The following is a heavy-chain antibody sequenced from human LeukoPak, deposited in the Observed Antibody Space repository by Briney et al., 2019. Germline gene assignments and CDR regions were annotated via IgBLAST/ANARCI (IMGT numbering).Heavy chain of an antibody. D-gene: IGHD3-22*01. J-gene: IGHJ4*02. V-gene: IGHV1-2*02. CDR2: INPNSGGT. Sequence: ASVKVSCKAAAYTFTGYNMHWVRQAPGQGLELMGWINPNSGGTNYAQKFQGRVTMTRDTSISTAYIELSRLRSDATAVYYCARCGADWVITYYFDYWGQGTLVTVSS. CDR3: ARCGADWVITYYFDY. CDR1: AYTFTGYN.